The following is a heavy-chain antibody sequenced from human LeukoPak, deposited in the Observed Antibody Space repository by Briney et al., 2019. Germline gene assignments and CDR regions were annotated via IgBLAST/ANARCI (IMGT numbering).Heavy chain of an antibody. Sequence: SGPALAKPTQTLTLTCTFSGFSLSTNGMRVNWIRQPPGKALEWLARIDWDDDKFYSTSLKTRLTISKDTSKNQVVLTMTNMDPVDTATYYCARIRGGSTLHFDYWGQGTLVTVSS. CDR1: GFSLSTNGMR. CDR3: ARIRGGSTLHFDY. D-gene: IGHD1-26*01. J-gene: IGHJ4*02. V-gene: IGHV2-70*04. CDR2: IDWDDDK.